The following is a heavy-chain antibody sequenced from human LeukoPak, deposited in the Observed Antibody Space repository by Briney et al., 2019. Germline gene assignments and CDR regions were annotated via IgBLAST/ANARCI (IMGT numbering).Heavy chain of an antibody. V-gene: IGHV5-51*01. D-gene: IGHD4-11*01. CDR2: IYPGDSDT. J-gene: IGHJ6*03. Sequence: GESLKISCKGSGYSFTSYWIGWVRQMPGKGLEWMGIIYPGDSDTRYSPSFQGQVTISADKSISTAYLQWSSLKASDTAMYYCARLGAVYSPYYYYYMDVWGKGTTVTVSS. CDR1: GYSFTSYW. CDR3: ARLGAVYSPYYYYYMDV.